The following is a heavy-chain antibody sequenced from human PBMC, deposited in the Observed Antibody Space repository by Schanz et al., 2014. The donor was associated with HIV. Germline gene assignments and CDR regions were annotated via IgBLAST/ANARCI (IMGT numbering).Heavy chain of an antibody. Sequence: QLQLQESGPALVKPSETLSLTCTVSGGSIGNSYWSWVRQPAGKGLEWSGRIFGRGGPTTYNPSLRSRIPISGDATKNDVSLNLTSVTAADTAVYWCTRDEYRDVWGQGAKVTVSS. CDR2: IFGRGGPT. V-gene: IGHV4-4*07. CDR3: TRDEYRDV. J-gene: IGHJ3*01. CDR1: GGSIGNSY. D-gene: IGHD4-4*01.